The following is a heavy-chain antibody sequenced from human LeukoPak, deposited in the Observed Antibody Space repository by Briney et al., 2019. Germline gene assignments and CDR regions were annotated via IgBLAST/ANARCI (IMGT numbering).Heavy chain of an antibody. V-gene: IGHV4-59*01. CDR1: GGSISSYY. Sequence: SETLSLTCTVSGGSISSYYWSWIRQPPGKGLEWIGYIYYSGSTNYNPSLKSRVTISVDTSKNQFSLKLSSVTAADTAVYYCARYNYDFWSGYYKWGQGTLVTVSS. D-gene: IGHD3-3*01. CDR3: ARYNYDFWSGYYK. J-gene: IGHJ4*02. CDR2: IYYSGST.